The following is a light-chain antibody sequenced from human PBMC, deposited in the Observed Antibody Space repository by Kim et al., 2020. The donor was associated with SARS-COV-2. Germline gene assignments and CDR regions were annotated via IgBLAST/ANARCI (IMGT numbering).Light chain of an antibody. Sequence: VARVKTVRIACKGDRLRNFYARWYQQHAGQAPVVVIYGENNRPSGIPGRFSGSSSGNTASLIITGAQAEDEADYYCKSRDSSCNYVFGTGTKVTVL. CDR1: RLRNFY. CDR3: KSRDSSCNYV. V-gene: IGLV3-19*01. CDR2: GEN. J-gene: IGLJ1*01.